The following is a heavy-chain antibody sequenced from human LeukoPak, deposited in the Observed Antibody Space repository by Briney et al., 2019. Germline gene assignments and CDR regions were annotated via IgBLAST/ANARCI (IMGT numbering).Heavy chain of an antibody. V-gene: IGHV1-2*02. D-gene: IGHD5-18*01. J-gene: IGHJ5*02. CDR3: ARLMNNVDTAMVP. CDR1: GYTFTGYY. CDR2: INPNSGGT. Sequence: ASVKVSCKASGYTFTGYYMHWVRQAPGQGLEWMGWINPNSGGTNYAQKFQGRVTMTRDTSISTAYMELSRLRSDDTAVYYCARLMNNVDTAMVPWGQGTLVTVSS.